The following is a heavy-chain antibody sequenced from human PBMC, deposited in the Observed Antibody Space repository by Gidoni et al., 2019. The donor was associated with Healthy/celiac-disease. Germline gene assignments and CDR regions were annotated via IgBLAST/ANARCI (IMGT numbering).Heavy chain of an antibody. J-gene: IGHJ3*02. CDR2: ISSSSSYI. V-gene: IGHV3-21*01. Sequence: EVQLVESGGGLVKPGGSLRLSCAASGFTFSSYSMNWVRQAPGEGLEWVSSISSSSSYIYYADSVKGRFTISRDNAKNSLYLQMNSLRAEDTAVYYCARGGPDAFDIWGQGTMVTVSS. CDR1: GFTFSSYS. CDR3: ARGGPDAFDI.